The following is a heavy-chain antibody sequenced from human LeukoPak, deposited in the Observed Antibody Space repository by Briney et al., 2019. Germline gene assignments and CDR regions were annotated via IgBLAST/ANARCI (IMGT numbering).Heavy chain of an antibody. V-gene: IGHV3-53*01. CDR2: IYSGGST. D-gene: IGHD3-22*01. Sequence: PGGSLRLSCAASGFTFSSNYMSWVRQAPGKGLEWVSVIYSGGSTYYADSVKGRFTISRDNSKNTLYLQMNSLRAEDTAVYYCAGGSYYYDSSASHDAFDIWGQGTMVTVSS. CDR3: AGGSYYYDSSASHDAFDI. J-gene: IGHJ3*02. CDR1: GFTFSSNY.